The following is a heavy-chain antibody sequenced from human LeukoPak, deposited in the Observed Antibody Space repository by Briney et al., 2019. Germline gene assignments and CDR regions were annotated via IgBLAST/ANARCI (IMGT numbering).Heavy chain of an antibody. J-gene: IGHJ3*02. V-gene: IGHV4-34*01. CDR3: ARVIRAEENPTFDI. Sequence: SETLSLTCAVYGVSFSGYYWSWIRQPPGKGLEWIGEINHSGSTNYNPSLKSRVTISVDTSKNQFSLKLSSVTAADTAVFYCARVIRAEENPTFDIWGQGTMVTVSS. CDR2: INHSGST. CDR1: GVSFSGYY.